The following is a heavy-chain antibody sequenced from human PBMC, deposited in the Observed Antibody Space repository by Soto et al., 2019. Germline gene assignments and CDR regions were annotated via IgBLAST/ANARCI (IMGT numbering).Heavy chain of an antibody. CDR2: IKQDGTEK. V-gene: IGHV3-7*01. CDR3: ASGDTPMITGMDSFDI. D-gene: IGHD5-18*01. J-gene: IGHJ3*02. Sequence: GGALRLSCAASGFTFSRYLMNWVRQSPGKGLEWVANIKQDGTEKNYVDSVKGRFTISRDNARNSLYLQMDSLRAEDTAVYFCASGDTPMITGMDSFDIWGQGTMVTVSS. CDR1: GFTFSRYL.